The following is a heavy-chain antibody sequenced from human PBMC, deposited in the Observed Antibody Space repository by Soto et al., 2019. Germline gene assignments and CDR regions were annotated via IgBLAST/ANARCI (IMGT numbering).Heavy chain of an antibody. V-gene: IGHV1-46*01. CDR3: ARTVGYYYGMDV. CDR1: GYTFTSYY. D-gene: IGHD4-17*01. J-gene: IGHJ6*02. CDR2: INPSGGST. Sequence: GASVKVSCKASGYTFTSYYMHWVRQAPGQGLEWMGIINPSGGSTSYAQKFQGRVTITRDTSASTAYMELSSLRSEDTAVYYCARTVGYYYGMDVWGQGTTVTVSS.